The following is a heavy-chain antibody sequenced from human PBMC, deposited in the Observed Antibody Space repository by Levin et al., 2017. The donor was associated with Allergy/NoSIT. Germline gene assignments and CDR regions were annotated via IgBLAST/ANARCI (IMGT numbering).Heavy chain of an antibody. J-gene: IGHJ4*02. V-gene: IGHV3-43D*03. CDR2: VSWDGGSA. CDR3: AKDKLSHAPSGIDY. CDR1: GFTFDDYA. Sequence: HGESLKISCAASGFTFDDYAMHWVRQAPGKGLEWVSLVSWDGGSAYYADSVKGRFTISRDNSKNSLFLQMHTLRTEDTALYYCAKDKLSHAPSGIDYWGQGTLVTVSS. D-gene: IGHD3-10*01.